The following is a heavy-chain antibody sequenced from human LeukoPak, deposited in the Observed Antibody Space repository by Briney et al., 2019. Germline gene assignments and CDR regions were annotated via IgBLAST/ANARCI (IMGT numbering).Heavy chain of an antibody. CDR1: GYTLTELA. V-gene: IGHV1-24*01. J-gene: IGHJ4*02. D-gene: IGHD2-2*01. Sequence: ASVKVSCKVSGYTLTELAIHWVRQAPGKGLDWMGGFDPEDGETIYAQNFQGRVTMTEDTSTDTAYMDLNSLRSDDTAVYYCAPLIHCTGTSCHRVFDNWGQGTLVTVSS. CDR2: FDPEDGET. CDR3: APLIHCTGTSCHRVFDN.